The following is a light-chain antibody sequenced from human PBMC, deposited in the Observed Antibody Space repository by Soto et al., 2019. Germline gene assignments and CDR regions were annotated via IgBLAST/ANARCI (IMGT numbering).Light chain of an antibody. CDR3: QHPRWT. J-gene: IGKJ1*01. V-gene: IGKV1-5*01. CDR2: DAS. Sequence: DIQLTQSPSTLSASIGDRVTITCRASQSINRWLAWYQQKPGKAPKLLIYDASSLESGVPSRFSGSGSGTDFTLTITSLQPDDFATYYSQHPRWTFGQGTKVEIK. CDR1: QSINRW.